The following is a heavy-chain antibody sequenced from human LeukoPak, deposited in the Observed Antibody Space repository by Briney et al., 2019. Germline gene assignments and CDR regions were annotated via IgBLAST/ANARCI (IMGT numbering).Heavy chain of an antibody. CDR2: ISGSGGST. CDR1: GFTFSSYA. CDR3: AKTRPAYYDFWRGYYY. V-gene: IGHV3-23*01. Sequence: LTGGSLRLSCAASGFTFSSYAMSWVRQAPGKGLEWVSAISGSGGSTYYADSVKGRFTISRDNSKNTLYLQMNSLRAEDTAVYYCAKTRPAYYDFWRGYYYWGQGTLVTVSS. J-gene: IGHJ4*02. D-gene: IGHD3-3*01.